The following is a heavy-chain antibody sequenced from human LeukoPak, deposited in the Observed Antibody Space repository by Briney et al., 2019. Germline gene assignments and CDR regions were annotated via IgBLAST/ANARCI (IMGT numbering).Heavy chain of an antibody. Sequence: GGSLRLSCAASGFTFSSYSMNWVRQAPGKGLEWVSSISSSSSYIYYADSVKGRFTISRDNAKNSLYLQMNSLRAEDTAVYYCARVEMIFGVDPSKFDYWGQGTLVTVSS. CDR1: GFTFSSYS. V-gene: IGHV3-21*01. CDR2: ISSSSSYI. D-gene: IGHD3-3*01. J-gene: IGHJ4*02. CDR3: ARVEMIFGVDPSKFDY.